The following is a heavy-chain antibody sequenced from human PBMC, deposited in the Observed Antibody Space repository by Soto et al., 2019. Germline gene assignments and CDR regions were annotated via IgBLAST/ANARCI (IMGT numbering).Heavy chain of an antibody. CDR3: ARGVGGYSVFGYWFDP. J-gene: IGHJ5*02. CDR2: IYSGGST. Sequence: EVQLVESGGVLVQPGGSLRLSCAASGFTVSSNYMSWVRQAPGKGLEWVSVIYSGGSTYYADSVKERFTISRDNTENTLYLQMNSLSAVNTAVYYWARGVGGYSVFGYWFDPWRQGTLVTVTS. V-gene: IGHV3-66*01. CDR1: GFTVSSNY. D-gene: IGHD1-26*01.